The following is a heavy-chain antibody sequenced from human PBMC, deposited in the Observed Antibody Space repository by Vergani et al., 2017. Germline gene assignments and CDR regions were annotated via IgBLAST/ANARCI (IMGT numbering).Heavy chain of an antibody. Sequence: EVQLVQSGAEVKKPGATMKISCKVSGYTFTDHYMHWVKQAPGKGLEWMGLVDPEDGETIYAEKFKGRVTIAADTSTDTAHLELSSLRSEDTAVYYCATPETVTTGGMKGWGKGTTVIVSS. J-gene: IGHJ6*04. V-gene: IGHV1-69-2*01. CDR3: ATPETVTTGGMKG. CDR1: GYTFTDHY. CDR2: VDPEDGET. D-gene: IGHD4-17*01.